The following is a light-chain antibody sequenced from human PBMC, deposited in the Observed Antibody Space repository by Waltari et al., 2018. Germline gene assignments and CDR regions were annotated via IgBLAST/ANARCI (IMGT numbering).Light chain of an antibody. J-gene: IGKJ4*01. CDR3: QQFNSYPLT. Sequence: IQMTQSPSSPSVSAGARVAISCRASQGIRSFLAWYQQKPGKAPKLLIYAASTLQSGVPSRFSGSGSGTDFSLTISSLQPEDFATYYCQQFNSYPLTFGGGTKVEIK. V-gene: IGKV1-9*01. CDR1: QGIRSF. CDR2: AAS.